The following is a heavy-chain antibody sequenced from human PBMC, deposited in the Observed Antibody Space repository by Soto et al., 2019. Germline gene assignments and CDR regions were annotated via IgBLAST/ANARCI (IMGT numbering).Heavy chain of an antibody. V-gene: IGHV6-1*01. CDR2: TYYRSKWYN. D-gene: IGHD6-13*01. J-gene: IGHJ6*01. CDR1: GDSVSSNSAA. CDR3: ARDLSEQLHYYYYYYGMDV. Sequence: SQTLSLTCASSGDSVSSNSAAWNWIRQSPSRGLEWLGRTYYRSKWYNDYAVSVKSRITINPDTSKNQFSLQLNSVTPEDTAVYYCARDLSEQLHYYYYYYGMDVWGQGTTVTVSS.